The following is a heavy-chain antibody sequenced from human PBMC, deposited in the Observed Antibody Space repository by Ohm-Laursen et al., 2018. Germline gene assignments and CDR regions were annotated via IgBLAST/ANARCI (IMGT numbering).Heavy chain of an antibody. J-gene: IGHJ6*02. Sequence: TLSLTCTVSGGSISSYYWSWIRQPAGKGLEWIGRIYTSGSTYYNPSLKSLVTLSVDTSKNQFSLNLSSVTAAGTAVYYCARTMFGNYGMDVWGQGTTVTVSS. CDR1: GGSISSYY. V-gene: IGHV4-4*07. D-gene: IGHD3-3*02. CDR2: IYTSGST. CDR3: ARTMFGNYGMDV.